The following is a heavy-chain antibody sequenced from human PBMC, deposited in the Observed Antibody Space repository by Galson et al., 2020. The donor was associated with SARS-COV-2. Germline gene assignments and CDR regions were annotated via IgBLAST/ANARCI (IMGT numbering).Heavy chain of an antibody. CDR3: ARGSIYYDFWSGRAEYFQH. CDR1: GFSFSNYW. Sequence: GEYLKISCRGSGFSFSNYWMNWVRQAPGKGLEWVANIKQDGSEKFYVESVKGRFTVSRDNTQNSLYLQMNNLRVEDTAVYFCARGSIYYDFWSGRAEYFQHWGQGTLVTLSS. D-gene: IGHD3-3*01. V-gene: IGHV3-7*01. CDR2: IKQDGSEK. J-gene: IGHJ1*01.